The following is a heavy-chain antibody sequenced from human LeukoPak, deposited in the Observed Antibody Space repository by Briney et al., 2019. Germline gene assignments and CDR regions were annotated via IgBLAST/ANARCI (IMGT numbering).Heavy chain of an antibody. D-gene: IGHD5-18*01. Sequence: GGSLRLSCAASGFTFNHYEMNWVRLAPGKGLEWVSYISSSSGIIYYADSVKVRFTISRDNAKNALHLQMSSLRAEDTARYYCARLHVRGYRYGFDFWGQGTLVTVSS. V-gene: IGHV3-48*03. CDR2: ISSSSGII. CDR1: GFTFNHYE. CDR3: ARLHVRGYRYGFDF. J-gene: IGHJ4*02.